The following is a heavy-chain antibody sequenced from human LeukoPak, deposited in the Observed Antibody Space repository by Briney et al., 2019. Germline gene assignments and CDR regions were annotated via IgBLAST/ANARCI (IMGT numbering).Heavy chain of an antibody. D-gene: IGHD2/OR15-2a*01. J-gene: IGHJ4*02. CDR2: INPSSGST. V-gene: IGHV1-46*01. CDR3: ARGSTNFEY. Sequence: GASVKVSCKASGYTFTGYYVHWVRQAPGQGLEWLGIINPSSGSTSYAEKFQGRVTMTRDTSTSTVYMELSSLRSEDTAVYYCARGSTNFEYWGQGTLVTVSS. CDR1: GYTFTGYY.